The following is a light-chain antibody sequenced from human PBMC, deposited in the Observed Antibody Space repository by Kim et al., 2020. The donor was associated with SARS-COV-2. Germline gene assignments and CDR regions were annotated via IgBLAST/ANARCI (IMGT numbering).Light chain of an antibody. CDR1: ESISSY. CDR3: QQRSNWNT. CDR2: GAS. V-gene: IGKV3-11*01. Sequence: ETVLTQSPATLSLSPGETATLSCRASESISSYLAWYQQKPGQAPRLLIYGASNRATGIPARFSGSGSGTDFTLTISGLEPEDFAVYYCQQRSNWNTFGQGTKLEI. J-gene: IGKJ2*01.